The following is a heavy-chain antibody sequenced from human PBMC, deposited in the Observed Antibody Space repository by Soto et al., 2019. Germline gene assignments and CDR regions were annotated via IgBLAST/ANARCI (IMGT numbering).Heavy chain of an antibody. CDR3: ARGVSEGVDY. J-gene: IGHJ4*02. CDR2: MQPSTGRT. D-gene: IGHD1-26*01. V-gene: IGHV1-8*01. CDR1: GYSFTSLD. Sequence: GASVKVSCKASGYSFTSLDINWVRQTAGQGLEWMGWMQPSTGRTGYAQKFQGRVTMTRDTSINTAYMELTTLTSDDTAFYYCARGVSEGVDYWGQGTLVTVSS.